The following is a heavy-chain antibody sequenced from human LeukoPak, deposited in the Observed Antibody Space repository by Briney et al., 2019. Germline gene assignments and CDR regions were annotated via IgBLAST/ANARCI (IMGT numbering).Heavy chain of an antibody. Sequence: SETLSLTCTVSGYSISSGYYWGWIRQPPGKGLEWIGYIYYSGSTNYNPSLKSRVTISVDTSKNQFSLKLSSVTAADTAVYYCARLSSANYYGSGSYFDYWGQGTLVTVSS. CDR1: GYSISSGYY. D-gene: IGHD3-10*01. J-gene: IGHJ4*02. CDR2: IYYSGST. CDR3: ARLSSANYYGSGSYFDY. V-gene: IGHV4-38-2*02.